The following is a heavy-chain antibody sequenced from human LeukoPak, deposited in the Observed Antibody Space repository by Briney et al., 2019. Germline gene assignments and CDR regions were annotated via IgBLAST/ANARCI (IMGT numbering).Heavy chain of an antibody. V-gene: IGHV1-8*03. CDR3: AREYCSSTSGLDRHYYYYMDV. J-gene: IGHJ6*03. CDR1: GYTFTSYD. Sequence: ASVKVSCKASGYTFTSYDINWVRQATGQGLEWMGWMNPNSGNTGYAQKFQGRVTITRNTSISTAYMELSSLRSEDTAVYYCAREYCSSTSGLDRHYYYYMDVWXXXXTVTVSS. CDR2: MNPNSGNT. D-gene: IGHD2-2*01.